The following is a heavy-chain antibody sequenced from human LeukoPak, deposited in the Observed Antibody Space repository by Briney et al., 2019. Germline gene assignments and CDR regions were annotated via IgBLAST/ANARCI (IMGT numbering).Heavy chain of an antibody. CDR3: ARDSVLRIAVAEGYWFDP. CDR2: MNPNSGNT. CDR1: GYTFTSYD. V-gene: IGHV1-8*03. Sequence: VASVNVSCKASGYTFTSYDINWVRQAPGQGVEWMGWMNPNSGNTDYAQKFQGRVTITRNTSISTAYMELSSLRSEDTAVYYCARDSVLRIAVAEGYWFDPWGQGTLVTVSS. J-gene: IGHJ5*02. D-gene: IGHD6-19*01.